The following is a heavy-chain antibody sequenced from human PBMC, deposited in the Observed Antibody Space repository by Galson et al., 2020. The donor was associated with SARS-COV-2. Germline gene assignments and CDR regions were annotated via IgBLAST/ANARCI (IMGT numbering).Heavy chain of an antibody. Sequence: SQTLSLTCAVYGGSFNDYYWSWIRQPPGKGLEWIGGITHSGSSDYNPSLGGRATISVDTSKNQFSLRLNSVTAADTSVYYCSRAPAFQDLLLFKVDRLSDLSGNWVDPWGQGTLVAVSS. CDR3: SRAPAFQDLLLFKVDRLSDLSGNWVDP. D-gene: IGHD2-15*01. CDR2: ITHSGSS. CDR1: GGSFNDYY. V-gene: IGHV4-34*01. J-gene: IGHJ5*02.